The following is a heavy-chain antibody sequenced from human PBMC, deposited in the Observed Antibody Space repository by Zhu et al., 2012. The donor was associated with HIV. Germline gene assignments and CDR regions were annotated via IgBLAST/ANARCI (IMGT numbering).Heavy chain of an antibody. D-gene: IGHD3-9*01. J-gene: IGHJ5*02. CDR2: INHSGST. V-gene: IGHV4-34*01. CDR3: AVTLRYRQYNWFDP. CDR1: GGSFSGYY. Sequence: QVQLQQWGAGLLKPSETLSLTCAVYGGSFSGYYWSWIRQPPGKGLEWIGEINHSGSTNYNPSLKSRVTISVDTSKNQFSLKLSSVTAADTAVYYCAVTLRYRQYNWFDPWGQGTLLTVSS.